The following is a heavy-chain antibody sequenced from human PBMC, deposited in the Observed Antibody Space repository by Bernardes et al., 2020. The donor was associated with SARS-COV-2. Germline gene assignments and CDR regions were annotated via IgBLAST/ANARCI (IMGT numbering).Heavy chain of an antibody. V-gene: IGHV4-34*01. CDR3: ARGSYYYGSGPPYYYYGMDV. D-gene: IGHD3-10*01. CDR1: GGSFSGYY. Sequence: SETLSLTCAVYGGSFSGYYWSWTRQPPGKGLEWIGEINHSGSTNYNPSLKSRVTISVDTSKNQFSLKLSSVTAADTAVYYCARGSYYYGSGPPYYYYGMDVWGQGTTVTVSS. CDR2: INHSGST. J-gene: IGHJ6*02.